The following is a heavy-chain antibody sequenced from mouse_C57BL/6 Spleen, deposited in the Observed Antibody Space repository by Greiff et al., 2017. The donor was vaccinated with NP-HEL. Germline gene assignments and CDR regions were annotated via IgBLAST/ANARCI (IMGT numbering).Heavy chain of an antibody. J-gene: IGHJ4*01. CDR2: ISSGGDYI. CDR3: TRDPPDYYYGSSYAMDY. CDR1: GFTFSSYA. V-gene: IGHV5-9-1*02. Sequence: EVMLVESGAGLVKPGGSLKLSCAASGFTFSSYAMSWVRQTPEKRLEWVAYISSGGDYIYYADNVKGRFTISRDNARNTLYLQMSSLKADDTAMYYCTRDPPDYYYGSSYAMDYWGQGTSVTVSS. D-gene: IGHD1-1*01.